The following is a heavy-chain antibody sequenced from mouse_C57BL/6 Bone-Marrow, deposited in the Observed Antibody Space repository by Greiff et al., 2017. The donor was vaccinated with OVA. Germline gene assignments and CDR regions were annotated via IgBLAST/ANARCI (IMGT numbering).Heavy chain of an antibody. CDR1: GYSFTGYY. V-gene: IGHV1-42*01. CDR3: SIYYYGSSSDY. J-gene: IGHJ2*01. CDR2: INPSTGGT. D-gene: IGHD1-1*01. Sequence: VQLQQSGPELVKPGASVKISCKASGYSFTGYYMNWVKQSPEKSLEWIGEINPSTGGTTYNQKFKAKATLTVDKYYSTAYMQLKSLTSEDSAVYYCSIYYYGSSSDYWGQGTTLTVSS.